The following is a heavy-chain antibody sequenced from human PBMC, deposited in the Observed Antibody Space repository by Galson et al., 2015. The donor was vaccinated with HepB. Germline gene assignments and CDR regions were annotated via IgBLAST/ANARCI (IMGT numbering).Heavy chain of an antibody. J-gene: IGHJ3*02. CDR3: ARDPKVGVDAFDI. CDR1: GDSVSSQKAA. D-gene: IGHD1-26*01. Sequence: CAISGDSVSSQKAAWNWIRQSPSRGLEWLGRTYYRSKWYIDYAVSVKSRISINPDTSKNQFSLQLNSVSLEDTAVYFCARDPKVGVDAFDIWGRGTMVTVSS. CDR2: TYYRSKWYI. V-gene: IGHV6-1*01.